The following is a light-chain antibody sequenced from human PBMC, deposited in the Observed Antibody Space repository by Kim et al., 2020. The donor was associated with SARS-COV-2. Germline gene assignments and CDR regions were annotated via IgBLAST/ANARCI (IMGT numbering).Light chain of an antibody. V-gene: IGKV1-5*03. Sequence: SASVGGRVTISCRASQSIGDSLAWYQQKPEKAPNFLIYKASSLQSGVPSRFSGSGSGTEFTLTISSLQPDDFATYYCQQYKSHRTFGQGTKVDIK. CDR2: KAS. J-gene: IGKJ1*01. CDR3: QQYKSHRT. CDR1: QSIGDS.